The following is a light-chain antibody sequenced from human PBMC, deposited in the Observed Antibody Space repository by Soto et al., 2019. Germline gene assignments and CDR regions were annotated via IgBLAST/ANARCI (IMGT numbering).Light chain of an antibody. J-gene: IGKJ1*01. CDR3: QQYTYWPRT. V-gene: IGKV3-15*01. CDR2: GAS. Sequence: EIVMTQSPATLSVSPGERATLSCRASQSVGANLAWYQQKPGQAPRLLIYGASTRAAGFSPRFSGGGSGTEFTLTISSLQSEDFGVYYCQQYTYWPRTFGQGTKVGIK. CDR1: QSVGAN.